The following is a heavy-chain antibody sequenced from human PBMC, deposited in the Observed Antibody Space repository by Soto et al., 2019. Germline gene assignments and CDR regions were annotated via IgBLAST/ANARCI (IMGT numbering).Heavy chain of an antibody. CDR1: GFTFSNAW. Sequence: LRLSCAASGFTFSNAWMSWVRQAPGKGLEWVGRIKSKTDGGTTDYAAPVKGRFTISRDDSKNTLYLQMNSLKTEDTAVYYCTTDRSLALYYDILTGADAFDIWGQGTMVTVSS. J-gene: IGHJ3*02. D-gene: IGHD3-9*01. CDR2: IKSKTDGGTT. CDR3: TTDRSLALYYDILTGADAFDI. V-gene: IGHV3-15*01.